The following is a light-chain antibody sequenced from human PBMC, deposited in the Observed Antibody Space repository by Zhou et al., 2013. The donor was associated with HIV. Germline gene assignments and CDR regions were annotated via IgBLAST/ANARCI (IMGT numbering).Light chain of an antibody. Sequence: DIQMTQSPSTLSASLGDRVTITCRASQSISKWLAWYQQKPGKAPKTLISGTSNLQTGVPSRFTGGGSGTDFTLTISSLQPEDCATYYCQQTHNTPCTFGQGTNLEIK. V-gene: IGKV1-5*01. J-gene: IGKJ2*02. CDR2: GTS. CDR3: QQTHNTPCT. CDR1: QSISKW.